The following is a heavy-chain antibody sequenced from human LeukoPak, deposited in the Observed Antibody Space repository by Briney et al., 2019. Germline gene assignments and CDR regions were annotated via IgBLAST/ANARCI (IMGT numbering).Heavy chain of an antibody. V-gene: IGHV3-74*01. D-gene: IGHD2-2*01. Sequence: GGSLRLSCAASGFTFSTYWMHWVRQAPGKGLVWVSHINSDGSSTSHADSVKGRFTISRDNAKSTLYLQMNSLRAEDTAVYYCAARGYCSSTSCLLEYWGQGALVTVSS. CDR1: GFTFSTYW. CDR2: INSDGSST. CDR3: AARGYCSSTSCLLEY. J-gene: IGHJ4*02.